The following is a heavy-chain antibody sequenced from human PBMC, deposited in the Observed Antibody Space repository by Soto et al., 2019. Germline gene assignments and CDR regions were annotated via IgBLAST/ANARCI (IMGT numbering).Heavy chain of an antibody. CDR3: ARLILGATDAFDI. Sequence: GESLKISCKGSGYSFTNYCIGWVLQMPGKGLEWMGIIYPGDSDTRYSPSVQGQVTISADKSINTAYLQWSSLKASDTAIYHCARLILGATDAFDIWGQGTMVTVSS. D-gene: IGHD1-26*01. CDR2: IYPGDSDT. CDR1: GYSFTNYC. V-gene: IGHV5-51*01. J-gene: IGHJ3*02.